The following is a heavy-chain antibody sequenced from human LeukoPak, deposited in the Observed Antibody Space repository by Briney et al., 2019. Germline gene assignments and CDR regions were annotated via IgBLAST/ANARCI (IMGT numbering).Heavy chain of an antibody. Sequence: PGRYLRLSCAASGFNLSSYGVLGVRQAPGKGLDWVAVISYDGSNKYYADSVKGRFTISRDNSKNTLYLQMNSLRAEDTAVYYCAKLAGYCSGGSCHKHFDYWGQGTLVTVSS. CDR2: ISYDGSNK. CDR1: GFNLSSYG. CDR3: AKLAGYCSGGSCHKHFDY. V-gene: IGHV3-30*18. D-gene: IGHD2-15*01. J-gene: IGHJ4*02.